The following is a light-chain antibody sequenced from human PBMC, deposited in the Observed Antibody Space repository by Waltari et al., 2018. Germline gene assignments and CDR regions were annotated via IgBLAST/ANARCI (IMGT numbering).Light chain of an antibody. CDR2: KNE. Sequence: QSVLTQAPSESGTPGQTVNISCSGRTSNIGSRFVYWYKQVAGVAPKLLIYKNERRPSGVPGRCSGAQSGSSASLALTGLRSEDEADYYRATGDDSLSGPVFGGGTKLTVL. V-gene: IGLV1-47*01. J-gene: IGLJ3*02. CDR3: ATGDDSLSGPV. CDR1: TSNIGSRF.